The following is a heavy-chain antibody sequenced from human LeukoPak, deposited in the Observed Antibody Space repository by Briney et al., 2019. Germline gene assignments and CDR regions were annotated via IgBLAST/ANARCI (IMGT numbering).Heavy chain of an antibody. J-gene: IGHJ4*02. CDR3: AKDMGFIVGTPELFDY. D-gene: IGHD1-26*01. V-gene: IGHV3-48*01. CDR1: GFTFKNYN. CDR2: ITLSSTTI. Sequence: PGGSLRLSCSASGFTFKNYNMNWVRQAPGKGLEWVSYITLSSTTIYYADSVRGRFTISRDNAKNSLFLQMNSLRAEDTAVYYCAKDMGFIVGTPELFDYWGQGTLVTVSS.